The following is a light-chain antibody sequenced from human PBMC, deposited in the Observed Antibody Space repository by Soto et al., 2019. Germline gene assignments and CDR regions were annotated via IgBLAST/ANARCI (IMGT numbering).Light chain of an antibody. J-gene: IGKJ1*01. CDR2: GAS. V-gene: IGKV3-20*01. CDR3: QQYGSSGT. CDR1: ESVSSN. Sequence: DILMTQSPATLSVSTWERATLSCRASESVSSNLAWYQQKPGQAPRLLIYGASNRATGIPDRFSGSGSGTDFTLTISRLEPEDFAVYYCQQYGSSGTFGQGTKVDNK.